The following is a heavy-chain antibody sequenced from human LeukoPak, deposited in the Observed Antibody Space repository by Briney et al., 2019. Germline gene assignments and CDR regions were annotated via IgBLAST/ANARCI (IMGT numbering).Heavy chain of an antibody. D-gene: IGHD6-13*01. CDR1: GGSFSGYY. V-gene: IGHV4-34*01. CDR2: INHSENT. J-gene: IGHJ4*02. Sequence: SETLSLTCAVYGGSFSGYYWSWIRQLPGKGLEWIGEINHSENTNYNPSLKSRVTISVDTSKNQFSLKLSSVTAADTAVYYCARGRSIAAAGLFGYWGQGTLVTVSS. CDR3: ARGRSIAAAGLFGY.